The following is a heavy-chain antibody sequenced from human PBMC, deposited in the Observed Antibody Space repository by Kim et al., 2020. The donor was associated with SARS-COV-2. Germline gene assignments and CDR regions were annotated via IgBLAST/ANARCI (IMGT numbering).Heavy chain of an antibody. Sequence: PPHKSSCTISVDPSKNQFSLKLSSVTAADTAVYYCARGIAARPRDTQFDPWGQGTLVTVSS. D-gene: IGHD6-6*01. V-gene: IGHV4-39*01. J-gene: IGHJ5*02. CDR3: ARGIAARPRDTQFDP.